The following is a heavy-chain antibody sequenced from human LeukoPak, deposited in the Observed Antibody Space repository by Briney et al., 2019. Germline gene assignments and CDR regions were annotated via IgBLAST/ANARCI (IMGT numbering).Heavy chain of an antibody. CDR3: ARLWGSSTGHDY. Sequence: SETLSLTCTVSGGSISSSSYYWGWIRQPPGKGLEWIGSIYYSGSTYYNPSLKSRVTISVDTSKNQFSLKLSSVTAADTAVYYCARLWGSSTGHDYWGQGTLVTVSS. J-gene: IGHJ4*02. D-gene: IGHD6-6*01. CDR2: IYYSGST. CDR1: GGSISSSSYY. V-gene: IGHV4-39*01.